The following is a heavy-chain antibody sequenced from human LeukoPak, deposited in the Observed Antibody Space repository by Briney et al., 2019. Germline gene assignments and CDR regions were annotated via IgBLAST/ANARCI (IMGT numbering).Heavy chain of an antibody. Sequence: GASVKVSCKASGYTFTGYYMHWVRQAPGQGLEWMGWINPNTGGTNYAQKFQGRVTMTRDTSISTAYMELSRLRSDDTAVYYCARDLLEDGYQYYFDYWGQGTLVTVSS. D-gene: IGHD5-24*01. CDR2: INPNTGGT. CDR1: GYTFTGYY. V-gene: IGHV1-2*02. CDR3: ARDLLEDGYQYYFDY. J-gene: IGHJ4*02.